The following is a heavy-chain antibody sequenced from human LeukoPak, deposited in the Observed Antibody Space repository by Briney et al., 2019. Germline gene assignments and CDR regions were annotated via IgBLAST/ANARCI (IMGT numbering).Heavy chain of an antibody. CDR2: IYYSGST. V-gene: IGHV4-39*01. J-gene: IGHJ6*03. Sequence: SETLSLTCTVSGGSISSSSYYWGWIRQPPGKGLEWIGSIYYSGSTNYNPSLNGRVTISMEKSKNQFTLSMTSLTAADTAVYFCARSRCRTGGDDCYPHYYRYMDVWDTGATVSISS. CDR1: GGSISSSSYY. D-gene: IGHD2-21*02. CDR3: ARSRCRTGGDDCYPHYYRYMDV.